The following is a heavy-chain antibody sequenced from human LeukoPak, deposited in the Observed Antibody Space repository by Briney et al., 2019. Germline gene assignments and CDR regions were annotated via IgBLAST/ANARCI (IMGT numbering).Heavy chain of an antibody. J-gene: IGHJ5*02. Sequence: GASVKVSCKASGYTFTSYGISWVRQAPGQGLEWMGWISAYNGNTNYAQKLQGRVTMTTDTSTSTAYMELRSLRSDDTAVYYCARDFRESSYYDFWSSYSGFDPWGQGTLVTVSS. CDR1: GYTFTSYG. V-gene: IGHV1-18*01. D-gene: IGHD3-3*01. CDR2: ISAYNGNT. CDR3: ARDFRESSYYDFWSSYSGFDP.